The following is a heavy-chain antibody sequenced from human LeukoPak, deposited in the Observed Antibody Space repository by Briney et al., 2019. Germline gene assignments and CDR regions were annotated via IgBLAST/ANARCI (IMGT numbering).Heavy chain of an antibody. D-gene: IGHD1-26*01. CDR2: ISSSSSYI. CDR3: ARDREGATLNDAFDI. J-gene: IGHJ3*02. V-gene: IGHV3-21*01. CDR1: GFTFSSCS. Sequence: PGGSLRLSCAASGFTFSSCSMNWVRQAPGKGLEWVSSISSSSSYIYYADSVKGRFTISRDNAKNSLYLQMNSLRAEDTAVYYCARDREGATLNDAFDIWGQGTMVTVSS.